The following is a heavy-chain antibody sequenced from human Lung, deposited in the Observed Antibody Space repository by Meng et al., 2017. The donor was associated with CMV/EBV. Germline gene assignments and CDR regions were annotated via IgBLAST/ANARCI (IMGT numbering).Heavy chain of an antibody. V-gene: IGHV3-21*01. J-gene: IGHJ5*02. CDR3: ATSRGSGWYRIGWFDP. CDR1: GFTFSSYS. Sequence: GGPLRLXXAASGFTFSSYSMNWVRQAPGKGLEWVSSISSSSSYIYYADSVKGRFTISRDNAKNSLYLQMNSLRAEDTAVYYCATSRGSGWYRIGWFDPWGQGXLVTVSS. CDR2: ISSSSSYI. D-gene: IGHD6-19*01.